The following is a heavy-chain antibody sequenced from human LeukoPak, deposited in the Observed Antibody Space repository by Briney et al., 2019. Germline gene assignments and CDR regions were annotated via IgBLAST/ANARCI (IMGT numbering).Heavy chain of an antibody. V-gene: IGHV3-48*03. CDR1: EFTFSTYH. D-gene: IGHD3-10*01. CDR3: ARRASPLWFGELLSSIWFDP. Sequence: GGSLRLSCAASEFTFSTYHLNWVRQAPGKGLEWVAYISSSGRNSHYSDSVKGRFTISRDNAKDSLYLQMKRLRAEDTAVYYCARRASPLWFGELLSSIWFDPWGQGTLVTVSS. CDR2: ISSSGRNS. J-gene: IGHJ5*02.